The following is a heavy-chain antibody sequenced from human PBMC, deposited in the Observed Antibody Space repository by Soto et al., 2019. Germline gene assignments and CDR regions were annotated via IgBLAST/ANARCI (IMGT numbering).Heavy chain of an antibody. J-gene: IGHJ6*02. Sequence: GESLKISCKGSGYSFTSYWISWARQMPGKGLEWMGRIDPSDSYTNYSPSFQGHVTISADKPISTAYLQWSSLKASDTAMYYCARGRSIRVLRYFDWAKDVWGQGTTVTVSS. CDR2: IDPSDSYT. V-gene: IGHV5-10-1*01. D-gene: IGHD3-9*01. CDR1: GYSFTSYW. CDR3: ARGRSIRVLRYFDWAKDV.